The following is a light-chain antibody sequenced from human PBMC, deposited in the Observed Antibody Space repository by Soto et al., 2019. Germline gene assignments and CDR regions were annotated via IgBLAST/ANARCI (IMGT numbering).Light chain of an antibody. CDR3: LSLDSSLSVV. Sequence: QSVLTQPPSVSGAPGQRVTISCTGSSSNIGAGYDVHWYQQLPGRAPKLLIYGNTNRPSGVPDRFSGSKSGTSASLAITGLQAEDAADYYCLSLDSSLSVVFGGGTKLTVL. J-gene: IGLJ2*01. CDR1: SSNIGAGYD. CDR2: GNT. V-gene: IGLV1-40*01.